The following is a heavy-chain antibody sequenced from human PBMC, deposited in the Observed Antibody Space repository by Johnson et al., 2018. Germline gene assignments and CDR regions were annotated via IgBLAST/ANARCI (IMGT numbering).Heavy chain of an antibody. D-gene: IGHD1-26*01. V-gene: IGHV3-33*01. Sequence: QVQLVQSGGGVVQPGRSLRLSCAASGFTFSSYGMHWVRQAPGKGLEWVAVIWYDGSNKYYADSVKGRFTISRDNSKNTLYLQMNSLRAEDTAVYYCARAYRGSYSYYFDYWGQGTLVTVSS. J-gene: IGHJ4*02. CDR2: IWYDGSNK. CDR3: ARAYRGSYSYYFDY. CDR1: GFTFSSYG.